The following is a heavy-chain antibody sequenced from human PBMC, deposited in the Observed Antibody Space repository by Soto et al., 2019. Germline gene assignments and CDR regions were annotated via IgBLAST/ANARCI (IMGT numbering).Heavy chain of an antibody. V-gene: IGHV4-34*01. J-gene: IGHJ6*02. CDR3: ARGYYYGSGSYLRTTPSYYYYYYGMDV. D-gene: IGHD3-10*01. CDR2: INHSGST. Sequence: PSETLSLTCAVYGGSFSDYSWTWIRQPPGKGLEWIGEINHSGSTNYNPSLKSRVTISVDTSKNQFSLKLSSVTAADTAVYYCARGYYYGSGSYLRTTPSYYYYYYGMDVWGQGTTVTVSS. CDR1: GGSFSDYS.